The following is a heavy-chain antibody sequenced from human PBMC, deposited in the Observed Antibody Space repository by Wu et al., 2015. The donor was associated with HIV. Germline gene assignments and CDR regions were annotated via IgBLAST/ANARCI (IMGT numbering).Heavy chain of an antibody. J-gene: IGHJ4*02. V-gene: IGHV1-2*02. CDR2: INPNSGGT. CDR3: ARETPAVAGTWWFDY. Sequence: QVQLVQSGAEVKKPGASVKVSCKASGYTFTGYYMHWVRQAPGQGLEWMGWINPNSGGTNYAQKFQGRVTMTRDTSISTAYMELSRLRSDDTAVYYCARETPAVAGTWWFDYWGQGTLVTVS. D-gene: IGHD6-19*01. CDR1: GYTFTGYY.